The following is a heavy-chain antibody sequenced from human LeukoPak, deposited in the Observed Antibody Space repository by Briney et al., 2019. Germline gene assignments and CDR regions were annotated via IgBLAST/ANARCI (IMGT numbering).Heavy chain of an antibody. CDR1: GFTFSNAW. Sequence: PGGSLRLSCATSGFTFSNAWMYWVRQAPGKGLECVATINQDGSEKEYLDSVKGRFTISRDNAKNSLYLQMNSLRDEDTAVYYCARATNYGSGLTRNFDYWGQGTLVTVSS. V-gene: IGHV3-7*02. CDR3: ARATNYGSGLTRNFDY. CDR2: INQDGSEK. D-gene: IGHD3-10*01. J-gene: IGHJ4*02.